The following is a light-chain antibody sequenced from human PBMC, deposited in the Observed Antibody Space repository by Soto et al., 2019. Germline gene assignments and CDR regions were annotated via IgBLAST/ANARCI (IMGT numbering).Light chain of an antibody. CDR3: QQRNVWPPVT. CDR2: GAF. V-gene: IGKV3-11*01. CDR1: QSVSSN. Sequence: AQSPATPSLSSGGRSPLPFGASQSVSSNLAWYQQKPGQAPRLLIYGAFNRATGIPARFSGSGSGTDFTLTISSLEPEDSAVYYCQQRNVWPPVTFGQGTRLEIK. J-gene: IGKJ5*01.